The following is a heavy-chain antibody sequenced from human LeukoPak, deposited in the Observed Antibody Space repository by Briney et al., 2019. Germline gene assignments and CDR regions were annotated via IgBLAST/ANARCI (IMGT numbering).Heavy chain of an antibody. CDR3: ARKLPLHRMGYYFDY. CDR2: INPNSGGT. CDR1: GYTFTGYY. D-gene: IGHD2-15*01. J-gene: IGHJ4*02. Sequence: ASVKVSCKASGYTFTGYYMHWVRQAPGQGLEWMGWINPNSGGTNYAQKFQGRVTMIRDTSISTAYMELSRLRSDDTAVYYCARKLPLHRMGYYFDYWGQGTLVTVSS. V-gene: IGHV1-2*02.